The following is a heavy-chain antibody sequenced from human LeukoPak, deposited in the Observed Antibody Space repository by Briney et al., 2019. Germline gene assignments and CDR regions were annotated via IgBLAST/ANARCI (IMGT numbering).Heavy chain of an antibody. D-gene: IGHD1-26*01. Sequence: GGSLRLSCAASGFTFSSYSMNWVRQAPGKGLEWVSSISSSSSYIYYADSVKGRFTISRDNAKNSLYLQMNSLRAEETAVYYCARGRVGAAPDYWGQGTLVTVSS. CDR2: ISSSSSYI. CDR3: ARGRVGAAPDY. V-gene: IGHV3-21*01. CDR1: GFTFSSYS. J-gene: IGHJ4*02.